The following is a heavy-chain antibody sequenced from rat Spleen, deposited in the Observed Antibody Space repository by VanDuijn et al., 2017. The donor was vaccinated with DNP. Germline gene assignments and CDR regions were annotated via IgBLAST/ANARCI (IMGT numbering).Heavy chain of an antibody. J-gene: IGHJ2*01. CDR2: ISSGGNT. CDR3: TREREPSNNPYYFDC. D-gene: IGHD1-10*01. V-gene: IGHV2-6*01. CDR1: GFSLTSNS. Sequence: QVQLKESGPGLVQPSQTLSLTCTVSGFSLTSNSVSWVRQPPGKGLEWIAAISSGGNTYYNSALKSRLSISRDTSNSQVFLRMNSLQTENTSIYFCTREREPSNNPYYFDCWVQGVMVTVSS.